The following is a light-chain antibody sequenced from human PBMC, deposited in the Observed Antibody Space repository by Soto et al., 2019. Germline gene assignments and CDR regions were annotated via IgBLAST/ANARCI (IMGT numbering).Light chain of an antibody. J-gene: IGLJ2*01. CDR1: NSNIGSNH. Sequence: QLVLTQPPSASGTPGQRVASSCSGSNSNIGSNHVNWYQQLPGTAPKLLIYGNNQRPSGVPDRFSGSRSGTSASLASSGLQSEDEADYYCAAWDDSLNGHVVFGGGTKLTVL. V-gene: IGLV1-44*01. CDR2: GNN. CDR3: AAWDDSLNGHVV.